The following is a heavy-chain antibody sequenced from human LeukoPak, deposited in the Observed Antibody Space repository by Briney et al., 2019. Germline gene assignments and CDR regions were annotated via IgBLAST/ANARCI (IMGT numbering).Heavy chain of an antibody. CDR3: ARDGHFWSGYYSVY. Sequence: PGGSLRLSCAASGFTFSSYSMNWVRQAPGKGLEWVSSISSSSYIYYADSVKGRFTISRDNAKNSLYLQMNSLRAEDTAVYYCARDGHFWSGYYSVYWGQGTLVTVSS. V-gene: IGHV3-21*01. J-gene: IGHJ4*02. D-gene: IGHD3-3*02. CDR2: ISSSSYI. CDR1: GFTFSSYS.